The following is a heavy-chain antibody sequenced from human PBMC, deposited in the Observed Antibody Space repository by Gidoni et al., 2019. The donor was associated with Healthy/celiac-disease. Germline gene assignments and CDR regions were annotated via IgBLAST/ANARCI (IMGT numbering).Heavy chain of an antibody. CDR2: IWYDGSNK. J-gene: IGHJ4*02. CDR1: GFTFSSYG. Sequence: QVQLVESGGGVVQPGRSLRLSCAASGFTFSSYGRHWVRQAPGKGLEWVAVIWYDGSNKYYADSVKGRFTISRDNSKNTLYLQMNSLRAEDTAVYYCARERSYYGSGSYLFDYWGQGTLVTVSS. V-gene: IGHV3-33*01. CDR3: ARERSYYGSGSYLFDY. D-gene: IGHD3-10*01.